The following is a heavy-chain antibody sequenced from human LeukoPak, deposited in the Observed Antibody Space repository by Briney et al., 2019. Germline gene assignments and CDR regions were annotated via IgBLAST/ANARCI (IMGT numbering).Heavy chain of an antibody. CDR1: GYTFTSYG. CDR2: IIPIFGTA. CDR3: ASGGSSYCGGDCYSTFDY. Sequence: SVKVSCKASGYTFTSYGISWVRQAPGQGLEWMGGIIPIFGTANYAQKFQGRVTITTDESTSTAYMELSSLRSEDTAVYYCASGGSSYCGGDCYSTFDYWGQGTLVTVSS. D-gene: IGHD2-21*02. J-gene: IGHJ4*02. V-gene: IGHV1-69*05.